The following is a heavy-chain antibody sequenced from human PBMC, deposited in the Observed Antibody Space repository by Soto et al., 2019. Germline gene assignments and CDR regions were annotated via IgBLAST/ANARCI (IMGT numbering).Heavy chain of an antibody. V-gene: IGHV1-18*04. J-gene: IGHJ4*02. Sequence: QIQLVQSGPEVKKPGASMKVSCKAYDFSFTSHGISWVRQAPGQGLEWMGWISLYNGNTNYAQQLRGRVTMTTATATSTAYMELRSLRSDDTAMYFCAMYHLELFRFDYWGQGTLVTVSS. CDR1: DFSFTSHG. CDR2: ISLYNGNT. CDR3: AMYHLELFRFDY. D-gene: IGHD2-2*01.